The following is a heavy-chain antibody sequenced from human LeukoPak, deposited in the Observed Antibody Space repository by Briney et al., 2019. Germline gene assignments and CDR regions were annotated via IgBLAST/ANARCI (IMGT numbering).Heavy chain of an antibody. CDR3: ARGGNGDNNWYFDL. CDR1: GGSFSGYY. Sequence: PSDTLSLTCAVYGGSFSGYYWSLIRQHPGTGLEGIGEISPTRSTNYNPSLTTRLTISVDTSTNQFSLQLSSVTAADTAVYYCARGGNGDNNWYFDLWGRGTLVTVSS. D-gene: IGHD4-17*01. V-gene: IGHV4-34*01. CDR2: ISPTRST. J-gene: IGHJ2*01.